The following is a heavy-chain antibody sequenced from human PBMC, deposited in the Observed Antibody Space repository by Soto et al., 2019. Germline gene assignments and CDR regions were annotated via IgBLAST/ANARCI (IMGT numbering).Heavy chain of an antibody. D-gene: IGHD2-8*01. CDR2: IYYSGST. V-gene: IGHV4-59*01. J-gene: IGHJ6*02. CDR1: GGSISSYY. CDR3: ARSGRTNNDYYYYGMDV. Sequence: PSETLSLTCTVSGGSISSYYWSWIRQPPGKGLEWIGYIYYSGSTNYNPSLKSRVTISVDTSRNQFSLKLSSVTAADTAVYYCARSGRTNNDYYYYGMDVWGQGTTVTSP.